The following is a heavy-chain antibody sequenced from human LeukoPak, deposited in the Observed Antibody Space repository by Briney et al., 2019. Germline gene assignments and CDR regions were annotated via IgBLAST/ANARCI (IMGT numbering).Heavy chain of an antibody. CDR3: AKSRYCSGGSCFPTFDY. CDR2: ISGSGGDT. J-gene: IGHJ4*02. CDR1: GFTFSNFP. D-gene: IGHD2-15*01. V-gene: IGHV3-23*01. Sequence: PGGSLRLSCAASGFTFSNFPMTWVRRAPGKGLESFSSISGSGGDTYYTDSVKGRFTISRDNSKNTLYLQMNSLRAEDTAVYYCAKSRYCSGGSCFPTFDYWGQGTLVTVSS.